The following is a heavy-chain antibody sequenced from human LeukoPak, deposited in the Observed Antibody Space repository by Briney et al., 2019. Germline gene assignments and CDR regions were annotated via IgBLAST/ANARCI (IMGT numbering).Heavy chain of an antibody. CDR3: ARDARSFLPTY. D-gene: IGHD1-26*01. CDR2: IYHSGST. CDR1: GGSISSGGYS. V-gene: IGHV4-30-2*01. J-gene: IGHJ4*02. Sequence: SETLSLTCAVSGGSISSGGYSWSWIRQPPGKGLEWIGYIYHSGSTYFNPSLKSRVTISVDRSKNQFSLKLSSVTAADTAVYYCARDARSFLPTYWGQGTLVTVSS.